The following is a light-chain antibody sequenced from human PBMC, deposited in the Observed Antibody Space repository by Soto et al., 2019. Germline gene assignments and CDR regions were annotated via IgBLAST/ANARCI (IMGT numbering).Light chain of an antibody. CDR3: QQYNSWT. CDR2: KAS. V-gene: IGKV1-5*03. J-gene: IGKJ1*01. CDR1: QIVSTW. Sequence: DIQITQSPSTLSASVGDRVTITCRASQIVSTWLAWYQQKPGKAPKLLIYKASNLESGVPSRFTGSGSGTEFTLTISSLQPDDFATYYCQQYNSWTFGQGTKVDIK.